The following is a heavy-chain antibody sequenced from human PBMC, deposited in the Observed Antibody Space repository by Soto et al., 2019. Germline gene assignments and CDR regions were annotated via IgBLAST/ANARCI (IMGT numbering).Heavy chain of an antibody. J-gene: IGHJ4*02. Sequence: PSETLSLTCAVYGASLSDNYCNWLRQPPGKGLEWIGEINHSGNTNYNPSLRSRVTISIDTSKNQLSLRLSSVTAADTAVYYCARGLIVMLAGIEELINSHFDSWGQGTLVTVSS. V-gene: IGHV4-34*01. CDR1: GASLSDNY. CDR3: ARGLIVMLAGIEELINSHFDS. D-gene: IGHD2-21*02. CDR2: INHSGNT.